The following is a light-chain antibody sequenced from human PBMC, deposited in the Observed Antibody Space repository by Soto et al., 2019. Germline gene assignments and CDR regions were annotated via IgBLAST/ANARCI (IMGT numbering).Light chain of an antibody. CDR2: DDS. CDR3: LVWDSIGDNYV. CDR1: DIGSDT. J-gene: IGLJ1*01. V-gene: IGLV3-21*02. Sequence: SSVLTQPPSVSVAPGETARITCGRNDIGSDTVHWCQQKPGQAAVVVVYDDSERPSGTPERLSGSNSGDTATLTIRRVEAGDEADYYCLVWDSIGDNYVFGSGTKVTVL.